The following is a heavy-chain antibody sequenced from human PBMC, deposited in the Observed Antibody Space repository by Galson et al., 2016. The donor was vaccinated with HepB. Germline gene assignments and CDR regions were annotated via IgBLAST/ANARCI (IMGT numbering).Heavy chain of an antibody. CDR3: ARGEEGMDV. CDR1: GFTFSDYY. Sequence: SLRLSCAASGFTFSDYYMSWIRQAPGKGLEWVSYISSSTYTNYADSVKGRFTISRDIAKSSLYLQMNSLRVEDTAVYYCARGEEGMDVWGQGTTVTGSS. CDR2: ISSSTYT. J-gene: IGHJ6*02. V-gene: IGHV3-11*05. D-gene: IGHD1-26*01.